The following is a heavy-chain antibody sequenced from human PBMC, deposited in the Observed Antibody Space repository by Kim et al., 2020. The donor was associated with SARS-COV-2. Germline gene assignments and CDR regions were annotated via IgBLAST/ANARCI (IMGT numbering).Heavy chain of an antibody. V-gene: IGHV6-1*01. Sequence: NDYAVSVKSRITINPDTSKNQFSLQLNSVTPEDTAVYYCAREAAGSFDYWGQGTLVTVSS. CDR3: AREAAGSFDY. CDR2: N. D-gene: IGHD6-13*01. J-gene: IGHJ4*02.